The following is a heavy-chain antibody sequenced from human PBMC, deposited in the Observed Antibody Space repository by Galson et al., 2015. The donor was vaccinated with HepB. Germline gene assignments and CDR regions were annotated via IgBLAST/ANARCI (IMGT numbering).Heavy chain of an antibody. CDR1: GFTFSSYS. CDR2: ISSSSSTI. J-gene: IGHJ6*02. CDR3: AIRGGSSGSYIYYYGMDV. Sequence: SLRLSCAASGFTFSSYSMNWVRQAPGKGLEWVSYISSSSSTIYYADSVKGRFTISRDNAKNSLYLQMNSLRAEDTAVYYCAIRGGSSGSYIYYYGMDVWGQGTTVTVSS. D-gene: IGHD3-10*01. V-gene: IGHV3-48*04.